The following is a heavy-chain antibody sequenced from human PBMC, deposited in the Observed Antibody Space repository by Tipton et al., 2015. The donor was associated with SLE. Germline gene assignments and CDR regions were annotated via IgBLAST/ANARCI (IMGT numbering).Heavy chain of an antibody. V-gene: IGHV4-39*07. D-gene: IGHD7-27*01. CDR3: ARLTPWGYDY. J-gene: IGHJ4*02. CDR2: ISYSGAT. CDR1: GGSISSSSYY. Sequence: TLSLTCTVSGGSISSSSYYWDWIRQPPGKGLMLIGSISYSGATSYNPSLKSRVTISVDTSKNQFSLSLISVTAADTAVYYCARLTPWGYDYWGPGMLVTVSS.